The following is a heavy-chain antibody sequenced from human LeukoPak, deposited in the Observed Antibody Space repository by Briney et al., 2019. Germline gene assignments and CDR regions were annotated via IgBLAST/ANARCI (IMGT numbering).Heavy chain of an antibody. J-gene: IGHJ4*02. CDR3: ARVGTTVKRKFFDY. CDR1: GGSISSGGYY. D-gene: IGHD4-17*01. Sequence: PSQTLSLTCTVSGGSISSGGYYWSWIRQHPGKGLEWIGYIYYSGSTYYNPSLKSRVTISVDTSKNQFSLKLSSVTAADTAVYYCARVGTTVKRKFFDYWGQGTLVTVSS. CDR2: IYYSGST. V-gene: IGHV4-31*03.